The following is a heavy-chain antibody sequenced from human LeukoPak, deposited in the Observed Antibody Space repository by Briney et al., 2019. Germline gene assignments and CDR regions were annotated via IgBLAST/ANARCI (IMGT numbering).Heavy chain of an antibody. CDR3: ARHYDSSGYYPDY. D-gene: IGHD3-22*01. V-gene: IGHV5-10-1*01. CDR2: IDPSDSYT. J-gene: IGHJ4*02. Sequence: GESLKISCKGSGXSFTSYWISWVRQLPGKGLEWMGRIDPSDSYTNYSPSFQGHVTISADKSISTAHLQWSSLEASDTGMYYCARHYDSSGYYPDYWGQGTLVTVSS. CDR1: GXSFTSYW.